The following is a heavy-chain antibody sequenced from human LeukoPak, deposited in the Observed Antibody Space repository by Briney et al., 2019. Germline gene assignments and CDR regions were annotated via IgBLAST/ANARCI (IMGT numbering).Heavy chain of an antibody. J-gene: IGHJ4*02. CDR3: ARPYCSGDNCHSYFDH. Sequence: ASVKVSCKASGYTFTNYAMNWVRQAPGQGLEWMGWINPTTGNPTYAQGFTGRFVFSVDTSVTTAYLQISRLKAEDTAVYYCARPYCSGDNCHSYFDHWGQGTLVTVSS. D-gene: IGHD2-15*01. CDR2: INPTTGNP. V-gene: IGHV7-4-1*02. CDR1: GYTFTNYA.